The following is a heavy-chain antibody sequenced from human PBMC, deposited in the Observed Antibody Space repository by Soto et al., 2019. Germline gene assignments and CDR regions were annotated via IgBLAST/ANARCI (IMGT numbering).Heavy chain of an antibody. CDR1: GYTFISYA. Sequence: ASVKVSCKASGYTFISYAIHWVRQAPGQRLEWMGWIHAGNGNTKYSQNFQGRVTITRDTSASTVYMELSSLRSEDTAVYYCARAVVTAAQNWFDPWGQGTLVTLSS. V-gene: IGHV1-3*01. J-gene: IGHJ5*02. D-gene: IGHD2-2*01. CDR3: ARAVVTAAQNWFDP. CDR2: IHAGNGNT.